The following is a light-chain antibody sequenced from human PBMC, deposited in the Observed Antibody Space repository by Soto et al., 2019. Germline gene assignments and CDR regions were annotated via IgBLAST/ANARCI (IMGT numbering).Light chain of an antibody. CDR2: GAS. J-gene: IGKJ5*01. CDR3: QQYAKWPPVR. V-gene: IGKV3-15*01. CDR1: QSISNN. Sequence: LSAATVSVYPKERATLFCLASQSISNNLACYQQKPGQAPRLLVYGASTRATGLPARFSGSGSGTEFTLTISSLQSEDSAVYYCQQYAKWPPVRLAHGTLLAIK.